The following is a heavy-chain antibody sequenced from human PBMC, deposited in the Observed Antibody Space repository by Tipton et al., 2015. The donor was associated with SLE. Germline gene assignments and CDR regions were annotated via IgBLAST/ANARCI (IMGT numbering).Heavy chain of an antibody. D-gene: IGHD3-3*01. CDR3: ARDLAVFGVVPFNYMDI. J-gene: IGHJ6*03. CDR2: IYTSGAT. Sequence: TLSLTCTVSGGSISSGGYHWNWIRHPAGKGLEWIGRIYTSGATNYSPSFESRITISLDMSKNQFSLKLSSVTAADTAVYYCARDLAVFGVVPFNYMDIWGKGTTVTVSS. CDR1: GGSISSGGYH. V-gene: IGHV4-61*02.